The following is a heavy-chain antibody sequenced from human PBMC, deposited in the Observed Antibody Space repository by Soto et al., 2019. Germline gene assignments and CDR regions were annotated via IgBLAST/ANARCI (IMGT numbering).Heavy chain of an antibody. CDR2: IYYSGST. Sequence: PSETLSLTCTVSGGSISSSSYYWGWIRQPPGKGLEWIGSIYYSGSTYYNTSLKSRVTISVDTSKNQFSLKLSSVTAADTAVYYCARGSSYYDILTGQYYYYYYGMDVWGQGTTVTVSS. V-gene: IGHV4-39*01. CDR1: GGSISSSSYY. J-gene: IGHJ6*02. CDR3: ARGSSYYDILTGQYYYYYYGMDV. D-gene: IGHD3-9*01.